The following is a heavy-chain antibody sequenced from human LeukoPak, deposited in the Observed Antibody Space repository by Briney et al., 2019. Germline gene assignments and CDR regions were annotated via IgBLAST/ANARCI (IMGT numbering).Heavy chain of an antibody. D-gene: IGHD3-22*01. Sequence: SVKVSCKASGGTFSSYAISWVRQAPGRGLEWMGGIIPIFGTANYAQKFQGRVTITTDESTSTAYMELSSLRSEDTAVYYCARGGSAWLLLGYFDYWGQGTLVTVSS. CDR1: GGTFSSYA. CDR2: IIPIFGTA. J-gene: IGHJ4*02. CDR3: ARGGSAWLLLGYFDY. V-gene: IGHV1-69*05.